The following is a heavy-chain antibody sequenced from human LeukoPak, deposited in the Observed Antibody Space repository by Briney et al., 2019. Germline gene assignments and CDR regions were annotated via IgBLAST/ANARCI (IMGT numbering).Heavy chain of an antibody. CDR3: AREEYYFDY. CDR2: INPNSGGT. V-gene: IGHV1-2*02. J-gene: IGHJ4*02. Sequence: ASVTVSFKGSGYTFTGYYMHWVRQAPGQGGEWMGWINPNSGGTNYAQKFQGRVTMTRDTSISTAYMELSRLRSDDTAVYYCAREEYYFDYWGQGTLVTVSS. CDR1: GYTFTGYY.